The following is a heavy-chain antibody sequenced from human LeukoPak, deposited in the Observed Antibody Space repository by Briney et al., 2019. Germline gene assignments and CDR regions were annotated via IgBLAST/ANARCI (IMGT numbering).Heavy chain of an antibody. Sequence: PGRSLRLSCAASGFTFSSYGMHWVRQAPGKGLEWVAVISYDGSNKYYADSVKGRLTISRDNSKNTLYLQMNSLRAEDTAVYYCAKELEWLGGGGAFDIWGQGTMVTVSS. V-gene: IGHV3-30*18. CDR2: ISYDGSNK. CDR3: AKELEWLGGGGAFDI. CDR1: GFTFSSYG. D-gene: IGHD3-3*01. J-gene: IGHJ3*02.